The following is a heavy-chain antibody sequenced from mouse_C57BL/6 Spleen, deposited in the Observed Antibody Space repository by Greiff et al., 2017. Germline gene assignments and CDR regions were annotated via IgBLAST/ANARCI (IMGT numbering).Heavy chain of an antibody. V-gene: IGHV5-6*01. CDR2: ISSGGSYT. D-gene: IGHD2-4*01. CDR3: AREYYDYAWYFDV. CDR1: GFTFSSYG. Sequence: VQLQQSGGDLVKPGGSLKLSCAASGFTFSSYGMSWVRQTPDKRLEWVATISSGGSYTYYPDSVKGRFTISRDNAKNTLYLQMSSLKSEDTAMYYCAREYYDYAWYFDVWGTGTTVTVSS. J-gene: IGHJ1*03.